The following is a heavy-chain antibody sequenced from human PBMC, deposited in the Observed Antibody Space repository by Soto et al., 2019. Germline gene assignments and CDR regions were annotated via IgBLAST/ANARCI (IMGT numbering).Heavy chain of an antibody. Sequence: ASVKVSCKASGYTFTSYDLNWVRQATGQGLEWMGWMNPNSGNTGYAQKFQGRVTMTRNTSISTAYMELSSLRSEDTAVYYCARWTGSVVVAANADIENHSLDNWLQG. CDR2: MNPNSGNT. J-gene: IGHJ4*03. D-gene: IGHD2-15*01. V-gene: IGHV1-8*01. CDR1: GYTFTSYD. CDR3: ARWTGSVVVAANADIENHSLDN.